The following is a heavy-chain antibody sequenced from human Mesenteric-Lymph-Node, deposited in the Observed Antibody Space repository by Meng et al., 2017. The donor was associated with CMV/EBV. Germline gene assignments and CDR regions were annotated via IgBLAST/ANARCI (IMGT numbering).Heavy chain of an antibody. CDR1: GFTFSSYA. D-gene: IGHD5-24*01. V-gene: IGHV3-23*01. J-gene: IGHJ4*02. Sequence: GESLKISCAASGFTFSSYAMSWVRQAPGKGLEWVSAISGSGGSTYYADSVKGRFTISRGNSKNTLYLQMNSLRAEDTAVYYCAKDPASRDGYRVHLGGGDYWGQGTLVTVSS. CDR3: AKDPASRDGYRVHLGGGDY. CDR2: ISGSGGST.